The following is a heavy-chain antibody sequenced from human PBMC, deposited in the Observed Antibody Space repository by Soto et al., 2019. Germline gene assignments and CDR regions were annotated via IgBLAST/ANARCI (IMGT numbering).Heavy chain of an antibody. CDR2: ISNDGNYD. D-gene: IGHD2-2*01. V-gene: IGHV3-30*18. CDR1: GFTFSSYG. Sequence: VQLAESGGGVVQPGRSLRLSCVASGFTFSSYGMSWVRQAPGKGLEWVAVISNDGNYDFYADSVKGRFTISRDNSKNPLLLQMNSLKPEDTALYFCVKGRGANCRDPTCYMFDSWGQGERVTVS. CDR3: VKGRGANCRDPTCYMFDS. J-gene: IGHJ4*02.